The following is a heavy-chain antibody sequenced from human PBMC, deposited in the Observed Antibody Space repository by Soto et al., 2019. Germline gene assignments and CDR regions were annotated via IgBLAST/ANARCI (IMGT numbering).Heavy chain of an antibody. Sequence: SETLSLTCTVSGGSISSGDYYWSWIRQPPGKGLEWIGYIYYSGSTYYNPSLKSRVTISVDTSKNQFSLKLSSVTAADKAVYYCARDTPPKYYDFWSGYPIGMDVWGQGTTVTVSS. CDR1: GGSISSGDYY. CDR2: IYYSGST. V-gene: IGHV4-30-4*02. D-gene: IGHD3-3*01. J-gene: IGHJ6*02. CDR3: ARDTPPKYYDFWSGYPIGMDV.